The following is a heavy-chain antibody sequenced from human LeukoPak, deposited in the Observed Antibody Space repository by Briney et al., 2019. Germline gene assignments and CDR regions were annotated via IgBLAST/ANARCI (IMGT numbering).Heavy chain of an antibody. V-gene: IGHV4-59*08. CDR1: GGSINNYY. D-gene: IGHD6-19*01. CDR2: IFYSGFT. CDR3: ARHPLALAGFDS. J-gene: IGHJ4*02. Sequence: SETLSLTCTVSGGSINNYYWSWIRQPPGKGLEWFGYIFYSGFTNYNPYLKSRVTISVDTSKNQFSLKPTSVTSADTAVYYCARHPLALAGFDSWGQGTLVTVSS.